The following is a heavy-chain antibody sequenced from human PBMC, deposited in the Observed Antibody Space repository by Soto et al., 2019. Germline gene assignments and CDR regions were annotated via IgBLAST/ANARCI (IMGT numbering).Heavy chain of an antibody. CDR3: ARHSGSILEWLLYEWYFDY. CDR1: GYSFTSYW. Sequence: GESLKISCKGSGYSFTSYWIGWVRQMPGKGLEWMGIIYPGDSDTRYSPSFQGQVTISADKSISTAYLQWSSLKASDTAMYYCARHSGSILEWLLYEWYFDYWGQGTLVTVSS. D-gene: IGHD3-3*01. CDR2: IYPGDSDT. V-gene: IGHV5-51*01. J-gene: IGHJ4*02.